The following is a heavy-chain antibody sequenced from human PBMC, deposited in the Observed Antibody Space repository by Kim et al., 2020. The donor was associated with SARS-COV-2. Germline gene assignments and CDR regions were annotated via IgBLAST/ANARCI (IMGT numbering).Heavy chain of an antibody. CDR2: IYYSGST. Sequence: SETLSLTCTVSGGSISSYYWSWIRQPPGKGLEWIGYIYYSGSTNYNPSLKSRVTISVDTSKNQFSLKLSSVTAADTAVYYCARHPSGSGWLFDYWGQGTLVTVSS. D-gene: IGHD6-19*01. CDR1: GGSISSYY. CDR3: ARHPSGSGWLFDY. V-gene: IGHV4-59*08. J-gene: IGHJ4*02.